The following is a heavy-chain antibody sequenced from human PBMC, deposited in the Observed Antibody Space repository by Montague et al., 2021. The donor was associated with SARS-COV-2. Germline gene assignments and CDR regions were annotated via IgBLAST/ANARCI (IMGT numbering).Heavy chain of an antibody. V-gene: IGHV4-61*02. CDR3: ARADGGSYSYLDY. Sequence: TLSLTCTVSGGSISSGSYYWSWIRQPAGKGLEWIGRIYTSGTTNYSLSLKSRVTISVYTSKDQFSLKLTSVTAADTAFYYCARADGGSYSYLDYWGQGSLVTVSS. J-gene: IGHJ4*02. D-gene: IGHD3-10*01. CDR2: IYTSGTT. CDR1: GGSISSGSYY.